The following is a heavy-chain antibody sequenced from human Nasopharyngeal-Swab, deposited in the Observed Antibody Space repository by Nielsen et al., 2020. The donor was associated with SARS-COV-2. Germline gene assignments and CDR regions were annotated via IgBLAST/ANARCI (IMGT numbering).Heavy chain of an antibody. CDR2: INHSGST. D-gene: IGHD6-19*01. CDR1: GGSFSGYY. J-gene: IGHJ5*02. Sequence: PETLSLTCAVYGGSFSGYYWSWIRQPPGKGLEWIGEINHSGSTNYNPSLKSRVTISVDTSKNHFSLKLSSVTAADTAVYYCASGHGSGWWEYWFDPWGQGTLVTVSS. CDR3: ASGHGSGWWEYWFDP. V-gene: IGHV4-34*01.